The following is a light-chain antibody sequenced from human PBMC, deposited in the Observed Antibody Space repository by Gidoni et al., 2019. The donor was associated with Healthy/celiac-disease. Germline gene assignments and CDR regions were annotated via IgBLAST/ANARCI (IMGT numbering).Light chain of an antibody. V-gene: IGKV3-20*01. CDR2: GAS. Sequence: EIVLTQSPGTLSLSPGERATLSCRASQSVSSSYLAWYQQKPGQAPRLLIYGASSRATGIPDRFSGSGSGTDFTLTISRLGPEDFAVYYCQQYGSSQGFTFXPXTKVDIK. CDR1: QSVSSSY. J-gene: IGKJ3*01. CDR3: QQYGSSQGFT.